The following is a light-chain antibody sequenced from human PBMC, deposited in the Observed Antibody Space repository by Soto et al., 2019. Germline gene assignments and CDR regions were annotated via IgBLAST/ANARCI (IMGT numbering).Light chain of an antibody. V-gene: IGKV1-9*01. CDR2: AAS. Sequence: IQLTQSPSSLSASVGDRVTITCRASQGISSYLAWYQQKPGKAPKLLIYAASTLQSGVPSRFSGSGSGTDFTLNISSLQPEDFATYYCQQVNSYPPFTFGPGTKVDIK. CDR3: QQVNSYPPFT. CDR1: QGISSY. J-gene: IGKJ3*01.